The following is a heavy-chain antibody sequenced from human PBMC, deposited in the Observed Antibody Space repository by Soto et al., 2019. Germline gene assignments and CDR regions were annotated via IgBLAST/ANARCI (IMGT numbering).Heavy chain of an antibody. J-gene: IGHJ6*02. V-gene: IGHV1-8*01. CDR2: MNPSSDNT. D-gene: IGHD5-12*01. CDR3: ARGYSGRDQRDGMDV. Sequence: QVHLVQSGAEVKKPGASVKVSCEASGYTFTSYDINWVRQAAGQGLEWMGWMNPSSDNTAYAQKFQGRVVMTRNAAISTAYMELSSLRPEETAVYYGARGYSGRDQRDGMDVWGQGTTVTVSS. CDR1: GYTFTSYD.